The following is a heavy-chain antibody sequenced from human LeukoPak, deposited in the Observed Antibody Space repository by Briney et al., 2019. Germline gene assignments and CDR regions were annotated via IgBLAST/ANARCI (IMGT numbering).Heavy chain of an antibody. CDR1: GFIVNSNY. V-gene: IGHV3-53*01. CDR3: ARGGESSGYYYADY. D-gene: IGHD3-22*01. J-gene: IGHJ4*02. CDR2: IFSGGGT. Sequence: PGGSLRLSCAASGFIVNSNYMSWVRQAPGQGLEWVSVIFSGGGTNYADSVKGRFTISRDNSKNTLYLQMNSLRAEDTSVYFCARGGESSGYYYADYWGQGTLVTVSS.